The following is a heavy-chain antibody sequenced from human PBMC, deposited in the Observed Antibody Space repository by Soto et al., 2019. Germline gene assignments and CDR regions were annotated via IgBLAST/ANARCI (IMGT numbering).Heavy chain of an antibody. CDR2: ISGSGGST. CDR1: GFTFSSYA. V-gene: IGHV3-23*01. D-gene: IGHD5-18*01. Sequence: GGSLRLSCAASGFTFSSYAMSWVRQAPGKGLEWVSAISGSGGSTYYADSVKGRFTISRDNSKNTLYMQMNSLRAEDTAVYYCDTVGYSYGYGGSGYWGKGTRVTVPS. CDR3: DTVGYSYGYGGSGY. J-gene: IGHJ4*02.